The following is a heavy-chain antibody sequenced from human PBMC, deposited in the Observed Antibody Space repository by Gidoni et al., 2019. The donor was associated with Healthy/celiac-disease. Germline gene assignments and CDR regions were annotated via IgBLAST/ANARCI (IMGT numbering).Heavy chain of an antibody. Sequence: EVQLVQSGAEVKKPGESLRISCKGSGYSFTSYWISWVRQMPGKGLEWMGRIDPSDSYTNYSPSFQGHVTISADKSISTAYLQWSSLKASDTAMYYCARHLSYYDSSGYCDAFDIWGQGTMVTVSS. J-gene: IGHJ3*02. V-gene: IGHV5-10-1*03. CDR1: GYSFTSYW. D-gene: IGHD3-22*01. CDR2: IDPSDSYT. CDR3: ARHLSYYDSSGYCDAFDI.